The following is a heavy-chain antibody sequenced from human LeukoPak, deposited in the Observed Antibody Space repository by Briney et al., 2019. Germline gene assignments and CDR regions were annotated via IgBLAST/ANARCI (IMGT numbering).Heavy chain of an antibody. J-gene: IGHJ5*02. V-gene: IGHV3-7*01. CDR3: ARESVVVVAAKAYNWFDP. Sequence: GGSLRLSCAASGFTFSSYWMSWVRQAPGKGLEWVANIKQDGSEKYYVDSVKGRFTISRDNAKNSLYLQMNSPRAEDTAVYYCARESVVVVAAKAYNWFDPWGQGTLVTVSS. D-gene: IGHD2-15*01. CDR2: IKQDGSEK. CDR1: GFTFSSYW.